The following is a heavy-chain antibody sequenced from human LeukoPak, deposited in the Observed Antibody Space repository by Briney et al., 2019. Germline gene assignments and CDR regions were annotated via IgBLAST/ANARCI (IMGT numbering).Heavy chain of an antibody. D-gene: IGHD3-10*01. V-gene: IGHV4-59*01. CDR1: GGSISSYY. Sequence: SETLSLTCTASGGSISSYYWSWIRQPPGKGLEWIGYIYYSGSTNYNPSLKSRVTISVDTSKNQFSLKLSSVTAADTAVYYCASSGSYYNGIPFDYWGQGTLVTVSS. CDR2: IYYSGST. J-gene: IGHJ4*02. CDR3: ASSGSYYNGIPFDY.